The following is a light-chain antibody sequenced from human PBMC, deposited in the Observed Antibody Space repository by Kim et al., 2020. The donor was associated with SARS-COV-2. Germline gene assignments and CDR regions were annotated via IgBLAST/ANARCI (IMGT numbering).Light chain of an antibody. Sequence: SYELTQPPSVSVSPGQTATITCSGDELGEKYVCWYQQKPGQPPVLVIYQDTKRHSGIPERFSGSNSGNTATLTISGAQAMDEADYFCQVWASSTVVFGGG. V-gene: IGLV3-1*01. CDR1: ELGEKY. CDR2: QDT. J-gene: IGLJ2*01. CDR3: QVWASSTVV.